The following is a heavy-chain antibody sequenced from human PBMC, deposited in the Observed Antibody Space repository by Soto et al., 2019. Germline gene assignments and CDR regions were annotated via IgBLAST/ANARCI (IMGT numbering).Heavy chain of an antibody. D-gene: IGHD4-17*01. CDR1: GFPFSSYS. V-gene: IGHV3-21*01. Sequence: GGSLRLSCAASGFPFSSYSMSWVRQAPGTGLEWVSSISSSSSYIYYADSVKGRFTISRDNAKNSLYLQMNSLRAEDTAVYYCARVTVTYSDYYYGMGVWGQGTTVTVSS. CDR3: ARVTVTYSDYYYGMGV. CDR2: ISSSSSYI. J-gene: IGHJ6*02.